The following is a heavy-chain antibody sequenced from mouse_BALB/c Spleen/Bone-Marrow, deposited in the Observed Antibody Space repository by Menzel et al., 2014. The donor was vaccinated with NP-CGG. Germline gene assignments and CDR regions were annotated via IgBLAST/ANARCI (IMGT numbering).Heavy chain of an antibody. CDR1: GCTFTDYW. CDR3: AREDYGYGAMDY. J-gene: IGHJ4*01. V-gene: IGHV1-69*01. Sequence: QVQLKHSGAELVMPGASVKMSCKASGCTFTDYWMHWVKQRPGQGLEWIGAIDTSDSYTSYNQKFKGKATLTVDESSSTAYMQLSSLTSEDSAVYYCAREDYGYGAMDYWGQGTSVTVSS. D-gene: IGHD2-2*01. CDR2: IDTSDSYT.